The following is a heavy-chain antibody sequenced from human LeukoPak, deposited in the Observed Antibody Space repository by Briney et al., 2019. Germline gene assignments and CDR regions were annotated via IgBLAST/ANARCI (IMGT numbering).Heavy chain of an antibody. Sequence: PGGSLRLSCAVSGFTLSSYWMHWVRQAPVKGLVWVSRIDSDGSTTDYADSVKGRFTISRDNANNTLYLQMNSLRAEDAGVYYCARGLTLLGYCSSTSCLMNYWGQGTLVTVSS. J-gene: IGHJ4*02. CDR2: IDSDGSTT. CDR1: GFTLSSYW. D-gene: IGHD2-2*01. V-gene: IGHV3-74*01. CDR3: ARGLTLLGYCSSTSCLMNY.